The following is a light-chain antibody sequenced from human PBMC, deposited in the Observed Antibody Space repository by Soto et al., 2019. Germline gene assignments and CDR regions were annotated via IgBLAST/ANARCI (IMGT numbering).Light chain of an antibody. V-gene: IGLV8-61*01. J-gene: IGLJ2*01. CDR3: VLYMRSGISV. Sequence: QTVVTQEPSFSVSPGGTVTLTCGXXXXXVSASHFPSWYQQTPGQAPRTLIHNTNTRSSGVPDRFSGSILGNRAALTITGAQADDESDYYCVLYMRSGISVFGGGTKLTVL. CDR2: NTN. CDR1: XXXVSASHF.